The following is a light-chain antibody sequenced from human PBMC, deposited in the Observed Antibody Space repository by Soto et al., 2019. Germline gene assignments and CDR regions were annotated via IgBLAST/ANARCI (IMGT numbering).Light chain of an antibody. Sequence: QSALTQPRSVSGSPGQSVTISCTGTSSDVCGYNYVSWYQQHPGKAPKLMIYDVSKRPSGVPDRFSGSKSGNTASLTISGLQAEDEADYYCCAYAGSYTFYVCGTGTKVNVL. CDR2: DVS. CDR1: SSDVCGYNY. J-gene: IGLJ1*01. V-gene: IGLV2-11*01. CDR3: CAYAGSYTFYV.